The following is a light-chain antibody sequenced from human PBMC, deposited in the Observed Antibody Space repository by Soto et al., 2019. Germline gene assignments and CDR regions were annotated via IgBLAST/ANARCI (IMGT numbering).Light chain of an antibody. CDR1: QSVSSNY. CDR3: QQYGSSPLT. CDR2: GAS. J-gene: IGKJ4*01. Sequence: EIVLTQSPGTLSLSAGERATLSCRASQSVSSNYLAWYQQKPGQAPRLLIYGASSRATGIPDRFSGSGSGTDFTLTISRLEPEDFAVYYCQQYGSSPLTFGGGTKVDIK. V-gene: IGKV3-20*01.